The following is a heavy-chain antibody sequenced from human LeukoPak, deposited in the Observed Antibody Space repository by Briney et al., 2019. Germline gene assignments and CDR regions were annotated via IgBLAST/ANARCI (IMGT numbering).Heavy chain of an antibody. D-gene: IGHD1-26*01. Sequence: PSETLSLTCTVSGGSINTVSYYWGWIRQPPGKGLEWIGYIYHSGSTYYNPSLKSRVTISVDRSKNQFSLKLSSVTAADTAVYYCARGAIRGVDAFNIWGQGTMVTVSS. CDR2: IYHSGST. J-gene: IGHJ3*02. CDR1: GGSINTVSYY. CDR3: ARGAIRGVDAFNI. V-gene: IGHV4-39*07.